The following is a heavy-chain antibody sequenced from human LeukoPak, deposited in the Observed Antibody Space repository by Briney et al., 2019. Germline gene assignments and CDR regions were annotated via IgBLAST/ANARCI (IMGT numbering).Heavy chain of an antibody. CDR3: ARGRGSSPNYGMDV. CDR1: GGSISSYY. J-gene: IGHJ6*02. CDR2: IYYSGST. Sequence: PSETLSLTCTVSGGSISSYYWSWIRQPPGKGLEWIGYIYYSGSTNYNPSLKSRVTISVDTSKNQFSLKLSSVTAADTAVYYCARGRGSSPNYGMDVWGQGTTVTVSS. V-gene: IGHV4-59*01. D-gene: IGHD6-13*01.